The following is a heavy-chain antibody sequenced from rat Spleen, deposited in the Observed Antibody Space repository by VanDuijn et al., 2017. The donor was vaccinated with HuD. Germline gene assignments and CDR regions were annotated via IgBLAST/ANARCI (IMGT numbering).Heavy chain of an antibody. Sequence: EVQLVESGGGLVQPGRSLKLSCAASGFTFSNYFMAWVRQAPTKGLEWVASISPSGGSTYYPDSVKGRFTISRDYAKSTLYLQMDSLRSEDTATYYCTTGGTTLYVMDVWGQGASVTVSS. CDR3: TTGGTTLYVMDV. D-gene: IGHD1-10*01. CDR1: GFTFSNYF. CDR2: ISPSGGST. J-gene: IGHJ4*01. V-gene: IGHV5-19*01.